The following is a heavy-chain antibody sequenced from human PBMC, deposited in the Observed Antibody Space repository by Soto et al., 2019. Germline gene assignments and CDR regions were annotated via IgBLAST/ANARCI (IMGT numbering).Heavy chain of an antibody. CDR1: GGTFSNYG. Sequence: QVQLVQSGAEVKKPGSSVKVSCKSSGGTFSNYGFSWVRQAPGQGLECMGVIVPIFGAEHPQKFQGRVTITADXSXNXXVMELRGLRSEDTAVYYCARGGSDYDGSGYYQGHVWGQGTTVTVSS. D-gene: IGHD3-22*01. CDR3: ARGGSDYDGSGYYQGHV. J-gene: IGHJ6*02. CDR2: IVPIFGA. V-gene: IGHV1-69*12.